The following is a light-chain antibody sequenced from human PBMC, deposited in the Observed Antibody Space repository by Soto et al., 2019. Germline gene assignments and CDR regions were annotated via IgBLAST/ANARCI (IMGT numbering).Light chain of an antibody. CDR3: MQALQTPLT. CDR2: LGS. CDR1: QSLLHSNGYNY. V-gene: IGKV2-28*01. Sequence: DIVMTQSPLSLPVTPGEPASISCRSSQSLLHSNGYNYLDWYLQKPGQSPQLLIYLGSNRASGVPDRFSGSGSGTEFTLKISRVEAEDVGVYYWMQALQTPLTFGGGTKVEIK. J-gene: IGKJ4*01.